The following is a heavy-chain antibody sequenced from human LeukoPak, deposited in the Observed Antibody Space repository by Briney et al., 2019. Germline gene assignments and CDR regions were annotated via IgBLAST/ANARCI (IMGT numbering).Heavy chain of an antibody. D-gene: IGHD6-19*01. J-gene: IGHJ6*03. CDR2: IKSDGSST. CDR1: GFTFSSYW. Sequence: PGGSLRLSCAASGFTFSSYWMHWVRQAPGKGLVWVSRIKSDGSSTSYADSVKGRFTISRDNAKNTLYLQMNSLRAEDTAVYYCARDHLSSGSSPDYYYYYYMDVWGKGTTVTISS. CDR3: ARDHLSSGSSPDYYYYYYMDV. V-gene: IGHV3-74*01.